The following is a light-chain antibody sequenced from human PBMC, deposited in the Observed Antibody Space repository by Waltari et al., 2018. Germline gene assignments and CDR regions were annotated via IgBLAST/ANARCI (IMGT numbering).Light chain of an antibody. CDR1: SSDIGSYNV. J-gene: IGLJ3*02. CDR3: SSYAGSVV. Sequence: QSALTPPASVSGSRGPPITISSTGSSSDIGSYNVVSWYQHHPGKAPKLLIYGVNNRPSGVSNRFSGSKSGNTASLTISGLQAEDEADYYCSSYAGSVVFGGGTKLTVL. CDR2: GVN. V-gene: IGLV2-23*02.